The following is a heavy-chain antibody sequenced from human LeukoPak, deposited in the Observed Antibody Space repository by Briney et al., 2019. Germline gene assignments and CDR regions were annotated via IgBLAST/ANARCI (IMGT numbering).Heavy chain of an antibody. V-gene: IGHV3-11*01. CDR1: GFNIGDYY. CDR3: ARDFPTITSWYYFDY. J-gene: IGHJ4*02. Sequence: GGSLRLSCAASGFNIGDYYMSWIRQAPGKGLEWVSHISLSGTTIHYADSVKGRFTVSRDNAKNSLYLQMNSLRAEDTAVYYCARDFPTITSWYYFDYWGQGALVVVSS. CDR2: ISLSGTTI. D-gene: IGHD2-2*01.